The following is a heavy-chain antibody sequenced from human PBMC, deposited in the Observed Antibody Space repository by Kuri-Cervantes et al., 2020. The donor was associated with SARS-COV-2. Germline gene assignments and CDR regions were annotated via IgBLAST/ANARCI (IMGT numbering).Heavy chain of an antibody. CDR1: GFTFSGHW. Sequence: GGSLRLSCAASGFTFSGHWIHWVRQAPGKGLVWVSRINPDGSYTNNADSVKGRFTLSRDNAKNMLFLQMNSLRAEDTVVYYCARDSPNYAVRDYYYYYGMDVWGQGTTVTVSS. CDR3: ARDSPNYAVRDYYYYYGMDV. J-gene: IGHJ6*02. V-gene: IGHV3-74*01. D-gene: IGHD4/OR15-4a*01. CDR2: INPDGSYT.